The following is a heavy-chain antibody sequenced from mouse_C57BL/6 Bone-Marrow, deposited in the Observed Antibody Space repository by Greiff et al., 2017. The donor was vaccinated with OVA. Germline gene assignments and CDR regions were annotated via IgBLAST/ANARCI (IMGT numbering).Heavy chain of an antibody. CDR2: IDPENGGT. D-gene: IGHD1-1*01. CDR3: TTNYYGSSYGY. CDR1: GFTFTDYY. J-gene: IGHJ2*01. V-gene: IGHV14-4*01. Sequence: VQLQQSGAELVRPGASVKLSCTASGFTFTDYYMHWVKQRPEQGLEWIGWIDPENGGTEYASKFQGKATITAETSSNTAYLQLSSLTSEDTAVYYCTTNYYGSSYGYWGQGTTLTVSS.